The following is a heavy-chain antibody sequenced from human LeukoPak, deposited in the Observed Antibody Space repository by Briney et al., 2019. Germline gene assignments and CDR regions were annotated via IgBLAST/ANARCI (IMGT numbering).Heavy chain of an antibody. CDR3: ARRGDGGRSFDY. V-gene: IGHV3-53*01. CDR1: GFTVSTTY. D-gene: IGHD4-23*01. CDR2: IYVDGRT. Sequence: PGGSLRLSCAASGFTVSTTYMSWVRQAPGKGLEWVSPIYVDGRTYYADSVKGRFTISGDNSKNTLYLQVNSLRAEDTAVYYCARRGDGGRSFDYWGQGTLVAVSS. J-gene: IGHJ4*02.